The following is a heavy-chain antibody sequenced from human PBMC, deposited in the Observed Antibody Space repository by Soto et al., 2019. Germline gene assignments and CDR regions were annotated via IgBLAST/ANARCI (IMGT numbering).Heavy chain of an antibody. CDR1: GGTFNNYP. J-gene: IGHJ6*02. V-gene: IGHV1-69*13. D-gene: IGHD5-12*01. Sequence: ASVKVSCKASGGTFNNYPITWVRQAPGEGLEWMGGSIPIFGTANYAQKFQGRVTISVDESTSTAYMELSSLRSEDTAVYYCARGRGYSGDDHYYYFDMDVWGQGTTVTVS. CDR2: SIPIFGTA. CDR3: ARGRGYSGDDHYYYFDMDV.